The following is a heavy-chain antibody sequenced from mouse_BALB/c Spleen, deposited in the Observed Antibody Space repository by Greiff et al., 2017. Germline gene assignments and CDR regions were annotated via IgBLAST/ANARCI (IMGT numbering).Heavy chain of an antibody. D-gene: IGHD2-1*01. J-gene: IGHJ1*01. CDR3: ARALGNYEYFEV. Sequence: EVQLQESGPGLVKPSQSLSLTCSVTGYSITSGYYWNWIRQFPGNKLEWMGYISYDGSNNYNPSLKNRISITRDTSKNQFFLKLNSVTTEDTATYYCARALGNYEYFEVWGAGTTVTVSS. V-gene: IGHV3-6*02. CDR2: ISYDGSN. CDR1: GYSITSGYY.